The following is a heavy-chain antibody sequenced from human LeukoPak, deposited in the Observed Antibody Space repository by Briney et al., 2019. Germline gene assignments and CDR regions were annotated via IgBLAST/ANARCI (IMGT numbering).Heavy chain of an antibody. D-gene: IGHD3-3*01. J-gene: IGHJ6*03. V-gene: IGHV3-33*06. CDR3: AKVYYDFWSGYHPQGDYYMGV. CDR1: GFTFSSYG. CDR2: IWYDGSNK. Sequence: GRSLRLSCAASGFTFSSYGMHWVRQAPGKGLEWVAVIWYDGSNKYYADSVKGRFTISRDNSKNTLYLQMNSLRAEDTAVYYCAKVYYDFWSGYHPQGDYYMGVWGKGTTVTVSS.